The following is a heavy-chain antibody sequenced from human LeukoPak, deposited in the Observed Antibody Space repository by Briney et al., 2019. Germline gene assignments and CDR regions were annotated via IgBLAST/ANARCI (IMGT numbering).Heavy chain of an antibody. V-gene: IGHV4-39*01. CDR3: ARRVGIQVLSGRGLDYFDY. CDR2: ICYSGNT. D-gene: IGHD5-18*01. J-gene: IGHJ4*02. CDR1: GGSISSTSYY. Sequence: SETLSLTCTVSGGSISSTSYYWDWIRPPPGKGREGIGSICYSGNTYYNPSLKSRVTISVDTSKNQFSLKLSSVTAADTAVYYCARRVGIQVLSGRGLDYFDYWGQGTPVTVSS.